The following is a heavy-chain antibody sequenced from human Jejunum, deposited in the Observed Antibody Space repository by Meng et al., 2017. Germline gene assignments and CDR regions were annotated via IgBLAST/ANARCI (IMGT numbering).Heavy chain of an antibody. J-gene: IGHJ4*02. Sequence: QVQLQESGPGLVRPSETLSLTCTVSGGSVSSGNYYWSWIRQPPGKGLEWIGYIYYSGSTNYNHSLKSRVTISVDTSKNQFSLKLSSVTAADTAVYYCARGGFFEAAAANLIDSWGQGTLVTVSS. CDR1: GGSVSSGNYY. V-gene: IGHV4-61*01. D-gene: IGHD6-13*01. CDR3: ARGGFFEAAAANLIDS. CDR2: IYYSGST.